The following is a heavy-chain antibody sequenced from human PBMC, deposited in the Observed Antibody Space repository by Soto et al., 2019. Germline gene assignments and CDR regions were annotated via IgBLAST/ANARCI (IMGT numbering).Heavy chain of an antibody. CDR3: ARDFAGWFGNLVNYFDN. Sequence: EVQLLESGGGLVQPGGSLRLSCAVSGFTFGAYAMGWVRQAPGKGLECVSGISNTGGSTYYADSVRGRFAISRDDSKNTLYLEMNSLRPEDTAVYYCARDFAGWFGNLVNYFDNWGQGTLVTVSS. CDR2: ISNTGGST. V-gene: IGHV3-23*01. J-gene: IGHJ4*02. D-gene: IGHD3-10*01. CDR1: GFTFGAYA.